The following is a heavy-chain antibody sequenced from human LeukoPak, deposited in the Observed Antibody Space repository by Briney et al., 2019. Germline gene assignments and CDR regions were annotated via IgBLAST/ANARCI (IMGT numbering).Heavy chain of an antibody. Sequence: SETLFLTCTVSGGSISSYYWSWIRQPPGKGLEWIGYIYYSGSTNYNPSLKSRVTISVDTSKNQFSLKLSSVTAADTAVYYCARNARRRVYYFDYWGQGTLVTVSS. D-gene: IGHD6-25*01. J-gene: IGHJ4*02. CDR3: ARNARRRVYYFDY. V-gene: IGHV4-59*01. CDR2: IYYSGST. CDR1: GGSISSYY.